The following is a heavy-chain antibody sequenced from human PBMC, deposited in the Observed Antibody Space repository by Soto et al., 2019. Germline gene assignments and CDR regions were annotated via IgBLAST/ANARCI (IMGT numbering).Heavy chain of an antibody. D-gene: IGHD6-13*01. Sequence: ASVKVSCKASGYTFTSYGISWVRQAPGQGLEWMGWINPNSGGTNYAQKFQGWVTMTRDTSISTAYMELSRLRSDDTAVYYCARAPGGAAAGTFYYGMDVWGQGTTVTVSS. CDR3: ARAPGGAAAGTFYYGMDV. CDR1: GYTFTSYG. J-gene: IGHJ6*02. CDR2: INPNSGGT. V-gene: IGHV1-2*04.